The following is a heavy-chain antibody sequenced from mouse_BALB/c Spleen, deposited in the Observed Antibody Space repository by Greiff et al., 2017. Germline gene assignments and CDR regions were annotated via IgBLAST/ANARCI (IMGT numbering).Heavy chain of an antibody. V-gene: IGHV5-12-1*01. J-gene: IGHJ4*01. CDR2: ISSGGGST. CDR1: GFAFSSYD. CDR3: ARHRGSSFYAMDY. Sequence: EVHLVESGGGLVKPGGSLKLSCAASGFAFSSYDMSWVRQTPEKRLEWVAYISSGGGSTYYPDTVKGRFTISRDNAKNTLYLQMSSLKSEDTAMYYCARHRGSSFYAMDYWGQGTSVTVSS. D-gene: IGHD1-2*01.